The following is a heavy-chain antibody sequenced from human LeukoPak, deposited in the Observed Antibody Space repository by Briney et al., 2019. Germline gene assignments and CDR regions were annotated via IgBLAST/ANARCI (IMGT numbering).Heavy chain of an antibody. CDR2: IYHSGST. V-gene: IGHV4-38-2*02. D-gene: IGHD3-10*01. CDR1: GYSISSGYY. J-gene: IGHJ4*02. CDR3: AKSDYHGSGSYYFGY. Sequence: SETLSLTCTVSGYSISSGYYWGWIRQPPGKGPEWIGSIYHSGSTYYNPSLKSRVTISVDTSKNQFSLKLSSVTAADTAVYYCAKSDYHGSGSYYFGYWGQGTLVTVSS.